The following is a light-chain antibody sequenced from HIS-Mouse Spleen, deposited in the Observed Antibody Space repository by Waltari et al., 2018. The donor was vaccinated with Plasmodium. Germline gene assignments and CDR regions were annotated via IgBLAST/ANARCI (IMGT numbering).Light chain of an antibody. V-gene: IGKV3-15*01. CDR2: GAS. CDR3: QQYNNWSFT. J-gene: IGKJ3*01. CDR1: QSVSSN. Sequence: EIVMTQSPATLSVSPGERATLSCRASQSVSSNLAWYQQKPGQAPRLLSYGASTRATGTPARFSGSGSGTEFTLTISSLQSEDFAAYYCQQYNNWSFTFGPGTKVEIK.